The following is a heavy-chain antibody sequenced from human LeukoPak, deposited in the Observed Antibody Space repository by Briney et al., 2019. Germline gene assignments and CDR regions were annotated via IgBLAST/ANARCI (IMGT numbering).Heavy chain of an antibody. CDR3: ARFPGGAEYRHYYYMDV. V-gene: IGHV4-59*01. Sequence: GSLRLSCAASGFTFSSYAMSWVRQAPGKGLECIGYIYYSDSTNYNPSLKSRVTVSVDTSKNQFSLKLTFVTAADTAVYYCARFPGGAEYRHYYYMDVWGKGTTVTVSS. J-gene: IGHJ6*03. D-gene: IGHD1-14*01. CDR1: GFTFSSYA. CDR2: IYYSDST.